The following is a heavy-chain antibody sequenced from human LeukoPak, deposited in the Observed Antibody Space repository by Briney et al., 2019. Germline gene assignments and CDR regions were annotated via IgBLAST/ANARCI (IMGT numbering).Heavy chain of an antibody. CDR2: IYSGGST. CDR1: GFTVSSNY. Sequence: GGSLRLSCAASGFTVSSNYMSWVRQAPGKGLEWVSVIYSGGSTYYADSVKGRFTISRDNSKNTQYLQMNSLRAEDTAVYYCASRRGYSYGYGAFDIWGQGTMVTVSS. V-gene: IGHV3-66*01. D-gene: IGHD5-18*01. J-gene: IGHJ3*02. CDR3: ASRRGYSYGYGAFDI.